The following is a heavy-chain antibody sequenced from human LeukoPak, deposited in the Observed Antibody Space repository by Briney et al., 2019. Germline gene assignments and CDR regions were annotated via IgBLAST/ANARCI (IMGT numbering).Heavy chain of an antibody. D-gene: IGHD6-19*01. V-gene: IGHV3-53*01. CDR3: AREFEVAGLAMDV. CDR1: GLTVSSNY. Sequence: GGSLRLSRAASGLTVSSNYMSWVRQAPGKGLEWVSVIYSGGSTYYAESVKGRFTISRDNSKNTLYLQMKSLRAEDTAVYYCAREFEVAGLAMDVWGKGTTVTVSS. J-gene: IGHJ6*04. CDR2: IYSGGST.